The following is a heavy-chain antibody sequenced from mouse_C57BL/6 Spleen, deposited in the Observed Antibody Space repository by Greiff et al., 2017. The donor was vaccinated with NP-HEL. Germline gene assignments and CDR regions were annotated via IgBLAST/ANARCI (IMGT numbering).Heavy chain of an antibody. Sequence: VQLQQSGAELARPGASVKLSCKASGYTFTSYGISWVKQRTGQGLEWIGEIYPRSGNTYYNEKFKGKATLTADKSSSTAYMELRSLTSEDSAVYFCARSFITTVVAKEDFDYWGQGTTLTVSS. D-gene: IGHD1-1*01. CDR1: GYTFTSYG. CDR3: ARSFITTVVAKEDFDY. J-gene: IGHJ2*01. CDR2: IYPRSGNT. V-gene: IGHV1-81*01.